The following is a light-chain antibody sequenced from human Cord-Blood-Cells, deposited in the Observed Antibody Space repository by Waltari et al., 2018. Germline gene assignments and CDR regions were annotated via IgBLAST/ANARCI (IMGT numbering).Light chain of an antibody. CDR3: QQSYSTPRYT. Sequence: DIQMTQSLSSLSASVGDRVTITCRASQSISSYLNWYQQKPGKAPKLLIYAASSLQSGVPAMFSGSGSGTDFTLTISSLQPEDFATYYCQQSYSTPRYTFGQGTKLEIK. CDR2: AAS. CDR1: QSISSY. V-gene: IGKV1-39*01. J-gene: IGKJ2*01.